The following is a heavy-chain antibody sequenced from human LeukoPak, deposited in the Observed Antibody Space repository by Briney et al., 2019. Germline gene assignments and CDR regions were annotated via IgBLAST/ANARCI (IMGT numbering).Heavy chain of an antibody. Sequence: GRSLRLSCAASGFTFSDYYMSWVRQAPGKGLDWIGFIRSKTYGETTEYVASVKGRFTISRDDSKSIAYLQMNSLKTEDTAVYYCTRADYYGSGSPISLDVWGKGTTFTVSS. J-gene: IGHJ6*04. CDR2: IRSKTYGETT. CDR1: GFTFSDYY. CDR3: TRADYYGSGSPISLDV. D-gene: IGHD3-10*01. V-gene: IGHV3-49*04.